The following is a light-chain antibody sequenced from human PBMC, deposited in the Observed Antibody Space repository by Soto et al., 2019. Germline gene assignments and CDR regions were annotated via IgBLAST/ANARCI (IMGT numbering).Light chain of an antibody. CDR3: GSWDSSLSAYV. Sequence: QAVVTQPPSVSAAPGQKVTISCSGSSSNIGGNSVSWYQQLPGTAPKLLIYDDNKRPSGIPDRFSGSKSGTSATLGITGFQTGDEADYCCGSWDSSLSAYVFGTGTKLTVL. J-gene: IGLJ1*01. CDR2: DDN. CDR1: SSNIGGNS. V-gene: IGLV1-51*01.